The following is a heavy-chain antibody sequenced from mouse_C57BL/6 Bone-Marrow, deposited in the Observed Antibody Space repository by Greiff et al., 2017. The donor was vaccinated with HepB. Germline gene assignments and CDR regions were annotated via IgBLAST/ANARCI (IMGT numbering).Heavy chain of an antibody. CDR2: INPNNGGT. D-gene: IGHD2-3*01. CDR3: SRQMGDGYYAGFDY. V-gene: IGHV1-18*01. Sequence: DVKLQESGPELVKPGASVKLPCKASGYTFTDYKMDWVKQSHGKSLEWIGDINPNNGGTIYNQKFKGKATLTVDKSSSPAYMELRSLTSEDTAVYYCSRQMGDGYYAGFDYWGQGTTLTVSS. J-gene: IGHJ2*01. CDR1: GYTFTDYK.